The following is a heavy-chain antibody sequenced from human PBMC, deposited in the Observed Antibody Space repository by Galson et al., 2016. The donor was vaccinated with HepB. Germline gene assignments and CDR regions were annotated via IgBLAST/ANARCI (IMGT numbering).Heavy chain of an antibody. CDR2: MNHRGST. Sequence: TLSLTCAVYGGSFSGYYWSWIRQSPGKGLEWIGEMNHRGSTNYNPSLKSRVTISGDTSKKQFSLKLSSVTAADTAAYYCARDPFGVVVPAAEGGWGQGTLVTVSS. J-gene: IGHJ4*02. CDR1: GGSFSGYY. V-gene: IGHV4-34*01. CDR3: ARDPFGVVVPAAEGG. D-gene: IGHD2-2*01.